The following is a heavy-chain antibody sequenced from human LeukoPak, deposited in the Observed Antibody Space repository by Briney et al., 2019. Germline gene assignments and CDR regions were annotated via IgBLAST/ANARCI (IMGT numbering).Heavy chain of an antibody. V-gene: IGHV4-59*08. CDR3: ARLNWVPGSTWPKIDS. Sequence: PSETLSLTCTVSGGSISSYYWSWVRQPPGKGLEWIGYIYYSGSTNYNPSLKSRVTISLDTSKNQFSLNLRSVTAADTAVYYCARLNWVPGSTWPKIDSWGQGTLVTVSS. D-gene: IGHD6-13*01. CDR2: IYYSGST. J-gene: IGHJ4*02. CDR1: GGSISSYY.